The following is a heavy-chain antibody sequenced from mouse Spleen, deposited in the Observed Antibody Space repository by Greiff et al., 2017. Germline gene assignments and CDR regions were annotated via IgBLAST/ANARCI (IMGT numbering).Heavy chain of an antibody. Sequence: EVMLVESGGGLVKPGGSLKLSCAASGFTFSDYGMHWVRQAPEKGLEWVAYISSGSSTIYYADTVKGRFTISRDNAKNTLFLQMTSLRSEDTAMYYCARSSNYVDFDYWGQGTTLTVSS. CDR3: ARSSNYVDFDY. CDR2: ISSGSSTI. CDR1: GFTFSDYG. J-gene: IGHJ2*01. V-gene: IGHV5-17*01. D-gene: IGHD2-5*01.